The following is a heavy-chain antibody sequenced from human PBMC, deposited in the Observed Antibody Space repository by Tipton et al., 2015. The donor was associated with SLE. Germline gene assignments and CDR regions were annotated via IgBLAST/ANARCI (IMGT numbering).Heavy chain of an antibody. CDR1: GFTFGDYA. J-gene: IGHJ4*02. CDR3: ARDRGLKFDA. V-gene: IGHV1-69*01. Sequence: QLVQSGGGLVQPGRSLRLSCTASGFTFGDYAMSWVRQAPGKGLEWMGGITPIFGIGNYAQKFQARVTITADESTSTAYMELSSLRSEDTAVYYCARDRGLKFDAWGQGTLVTVSS. CDR2: ITPIFGIG. D-gene: IGHD3-10*01.